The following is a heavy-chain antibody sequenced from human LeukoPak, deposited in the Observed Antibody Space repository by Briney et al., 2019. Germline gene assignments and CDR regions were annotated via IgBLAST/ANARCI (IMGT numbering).Heavy chain of an antibody. CDR3: ARDRGILTGYSPLDY. Sequence: ASVRVSCKASGYTFTGYYMHWVRQAPGQGLEWMGWINPNSGGTNYAQKFQGRVTMTRDTSISTAYMELSRLRSDDTAVYYCARDRGILTGYSPLDYWGQGTLVTVSS. CDR1: GYTFTGYY. CDR2: INPNSGGT. D-gene: IGHD3-9*01. V-gene: IGHV1-2*02. J-gene: IGHJ4*02.